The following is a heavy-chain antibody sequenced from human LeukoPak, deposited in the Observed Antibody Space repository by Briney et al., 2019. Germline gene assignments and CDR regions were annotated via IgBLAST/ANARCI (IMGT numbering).Heavy chain of an antibody. V-gene: IGHV3-21*01. CDR2: ISSSSSYI. J-gene: IGHJ4*02. CDR1: GFTFSGYS. Sequence: GGSLRLSCAASGFTFSGYSMNWVRQAPGKGLEWVSSISSSSSYIYYADSVKGRFTISRDNAKNSLYLQMNSLRAEDTAVYYCASPKAARSSSFDYWGQGTLVAVSS. D-gene: IGHD6-6*01. CDR3: ASPKAARSSSFDY.